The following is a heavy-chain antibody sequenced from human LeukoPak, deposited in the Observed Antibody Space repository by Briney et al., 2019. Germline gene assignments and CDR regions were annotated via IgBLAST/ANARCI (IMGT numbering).Heavy chain of an antibody. CDR2: IYSGGST. V-gene: IGHV3-53*01. CDR3: ASGLRWSSTDY. J-gene: IGHJ4*02. Sequence: GGSLRLSCAASGFTVSSNYMSWVRQAPGKGLEWVSVIYSGGSTYYADSVKGRFTISRDNSKNTLYLQMNSLRAEDTAVYYCASGLRWSSTDYWGQGTLVTVSS. D-gene: IGHD3-3*01. CDR1: GFTVSSNY.